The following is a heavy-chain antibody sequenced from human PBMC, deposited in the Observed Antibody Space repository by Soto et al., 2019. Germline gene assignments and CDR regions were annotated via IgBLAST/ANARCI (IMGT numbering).Heavy chain of an antibody. CDR2: ISYDGSNK. CDR1: GFTFSSYG. V-gene: IGHV3-30*18. D-gene: IGHD3-3*01. Sequence: GGSLRLSCAASGFTFSSYGMHWVRQAPGKGLEWVAVISYDGSNKYYADSVKGRFTISRDISKNTLYLQMNSLRAEDTAVYYCAKDRSGYYSYYFDYWGQGTLVTVSS. CDR3: AKDRSGYYSYYFDY. J-gene: IGHJ4*02.